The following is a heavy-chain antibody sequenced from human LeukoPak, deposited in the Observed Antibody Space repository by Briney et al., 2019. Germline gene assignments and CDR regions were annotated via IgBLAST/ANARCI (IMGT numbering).Heavy chain of an antibody. V-gene: IGHV3-23*01. J-gene: IGHJ3*02. D-gene: IGHD3-22*01. Sequence: PGRSLRLSCAASGFTFSSYAMSWVRQAPGKGLEWVSAISGSGGSTYYADSVKGRFAISRDNSKNTLYLQMNSLRAEDTAVYYCARPQYYYDSSGYYTDAFDIWGQGTMVTVSS. CDR1: GFTFSSYA. CDR3: ARPQYYYDSSGYYTDAFDI. CDR2: ISGSGGST.